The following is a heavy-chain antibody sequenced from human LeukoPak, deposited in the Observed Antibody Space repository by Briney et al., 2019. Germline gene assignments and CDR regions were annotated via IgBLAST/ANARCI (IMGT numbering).Heavy chain of an antibody. CDR1: GDSVSSNSAT. J-gene: IGHJ5*02. CDR2: TYYRSKWYN. CDR3: ARNTPDFGTHQRFDP. V-gene: IGHV6-1*01. D-gene: IGHD3-10*01. Sequence: SQTLSLTCAISGDSVSSNSATWNWIRQSPSRGLEWLGRTYYRSKWYNDYAVSVRSRITINPDTSKNQFSLQLKSVTPEDTAVYYCARNTPDFGTHQRFDPWGQGALVTVSS.